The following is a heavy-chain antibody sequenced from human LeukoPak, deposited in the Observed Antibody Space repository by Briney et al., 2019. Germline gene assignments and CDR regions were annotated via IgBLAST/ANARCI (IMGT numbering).Heavy chain of an antibody. Sequence: PGGSLRLSCAASGFAFSRYWMHWIRQAPGKGLVWVSAIYTDGTTKRYADSVKGRFTISRDNAKNTLYLQMNSLSVKDTAVYYCASLVVTDDWAFDIWGQGTMVTVSS. D-gene: IGHD2-21*02. CDR1: GFAFSRYW. V-gene: IGHV3-74*01. CDR3: ASLVVTDDWAFDI. J-gene: IGHJ3*02. CDR2: IYTDGTTK.